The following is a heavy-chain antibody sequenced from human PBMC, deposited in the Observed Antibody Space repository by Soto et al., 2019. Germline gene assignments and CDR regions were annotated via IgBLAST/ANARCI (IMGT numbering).Heavy chain of an antibody. J-gene: IGHJ6*02. D-gene: IGHD3-16*01. CDR1: GGSIINYY. V-gene: IGHV4-59*08. Sequence: QVQLQQSGPGLVKPSETLSLTCTVSGGSIINYYCSWFRQSPGKGLEWIGYINHDGYSAYNLSLKRRITMSADTSKTQFSLRLDSVTATDTAVYYCARPGDGPQQGLVDAWGQGTTVIVSS. CDR2: INHDGYS. CDR3: ARPGDGPQQGLVDA.